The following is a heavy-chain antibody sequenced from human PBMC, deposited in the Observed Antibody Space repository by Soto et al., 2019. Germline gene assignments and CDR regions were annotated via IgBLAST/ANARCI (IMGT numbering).Heavy chain of an antibody. Sequence: QITLKESGPTLVKPTQTLRLTCTFSGFSLSTSGVGVGWVRQRPGQALEWLALIYWDDDKRYSPSLKSRLTITKDTVKNQVVLTMTNMDPVDTATYYCAQSPLLWFGQLLPCCFDPWGPGTLVTVSS. CDR3: AQSPLLWFGQLLPCCFDP. CDR1: GFSLSTSGVG. J-gene: IGHJ5*02. D-gene: IGHD3-10*01. CDR2: IYWDDDK. V-gene: IGHV2-5*02.